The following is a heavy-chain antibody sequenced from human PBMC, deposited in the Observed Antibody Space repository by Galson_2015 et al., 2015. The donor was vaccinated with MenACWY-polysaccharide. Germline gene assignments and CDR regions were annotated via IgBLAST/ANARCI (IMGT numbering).Heavy chain of an antibody. V-gene: IGHV3-23*01. D-gene: IGHD3-10*01. CDR3: AKQIDEYYGSGNYYPPWDY. CDR2: ISGSGLNT. J-gene: IGHJ4*02. Sequence: SLRLSCAASGFTFSSYAMSWVRQAPGKGLEWVSTISGSGLNTYYAGSVKGRFTMSRDNSKNTLYMQMNSLRAEDTAVYYCAKQIDEYYGSGNYYPPWDYWGQGTLVTVSS. CDR1: GFTFSSYA.